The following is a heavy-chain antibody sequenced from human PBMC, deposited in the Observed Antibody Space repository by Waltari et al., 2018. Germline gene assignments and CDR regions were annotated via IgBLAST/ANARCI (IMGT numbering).Heavy chain of an antibody. J-gene: IGHJ4*02. CDR1: GGTFTRGA. V-gene: IGHV1-69*01. D-gene: IGHD3-10*01. CDR3: ARHPDSGNYYRGFEF. CDR2: LIPMFGKP. Sequence: ELVQSGPEVKKPGSSVKVSCQASGGTFTRGAVSWVRQAPGQAREWMRGLIPMFGKPDYAQKFQGRVTISADESTSTDYMELSSLRSEDTAIYYCARHPDSGNYYRGFEFWGQGTLVSVSS.